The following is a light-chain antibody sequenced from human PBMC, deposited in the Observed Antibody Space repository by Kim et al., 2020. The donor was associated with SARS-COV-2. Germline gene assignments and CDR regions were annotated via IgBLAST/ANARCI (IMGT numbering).Light chain of an antibody. CDR2: GAS. Sequence: SPGERATPSCRASQSVSSSYLAWFQQKPGQAPRLLLYGASNRATGIPDRFSGSGSGTDFTLTISRLEPEDCAVYYCQQYGSSPQTFGQGTKVDIK. J-gene: IGKJ1*01. V-gene: IGKV3-20*01. CDR1: QSVSSSY. CDR3: QQYGSSPQT.